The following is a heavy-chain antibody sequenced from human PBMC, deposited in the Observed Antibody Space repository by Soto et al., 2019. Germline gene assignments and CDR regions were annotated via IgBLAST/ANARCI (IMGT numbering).Heavy chain of an antibody. CDR3: EKVAVYGMDV. J-gene: IGHJ6*02. V-gene: IGHV4-34*01. CDR1: GGSFSAYY. CDR2: INHSGST. D-gene: IGHD2-15*01. Sequence: NPXATLSLTFAVYGGSFSAYYWSWIRQPPGKGLEWIGEINHSGSTNYNPSLKSRVTISVDTSKNHFSLNLRSVTAADTAVYYCEKVAVYGMDVWGQGTTVTVSS.